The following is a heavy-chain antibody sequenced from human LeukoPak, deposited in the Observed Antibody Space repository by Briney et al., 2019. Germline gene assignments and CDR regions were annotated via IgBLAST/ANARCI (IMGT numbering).Heavy chain of an antibody. J-gene: IGHJ4*02. CDR3: TTGYPSFDY. D-gene: IGHD3-9*01. CDR1: GLTFSSYA. Sequence: GGSLRLSCAASGLTFSSYAMSWVRQAPGKELEWVSAISGSGGSTYYADSVKGRFTISRDNSKNTLYLQMNSLRAEDTAVYYCTTGYPSFDYWGQGTLVTVSS. CDR2: ISGSGGST. V-gene: IGHV3-23*01.